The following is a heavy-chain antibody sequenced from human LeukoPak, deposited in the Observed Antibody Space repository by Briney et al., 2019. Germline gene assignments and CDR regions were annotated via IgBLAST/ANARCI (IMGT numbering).Heavy chain of an antibody. J-gene: IGHJ3*01. CDR3: AKDRGGGSQLGDAFDV. CDR2: ISYSSATI. V-gene: IGHV3-9*01. D-gene: IGHD2-15*01. Sequence: PGGSLRLSCAASGLTFSSYAMHWVRQAPGKGLEWVSGISYSSATIGYVDSVKGRFIISRDNAKNSLYLQMNSLRAEDTALYFCAKDRGGGSQLGDAFDVWGQGTMVSVSS. CDR1: GLTFSSYA.